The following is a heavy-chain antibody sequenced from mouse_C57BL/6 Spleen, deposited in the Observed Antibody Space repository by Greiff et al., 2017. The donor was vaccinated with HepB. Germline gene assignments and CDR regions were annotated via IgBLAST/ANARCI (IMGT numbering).Heavy chain of an antibody. D-gene: IGHD1-1*01. Sequence: EVQLQQSGPELVKPGASVKISCKASGYTFTDYYMNWVKQSHGKSLEWIGDINPNNGGTSYNQKFKGKATLTVDKSSSTAYMELRSLTSEDSAVYYCASPFITTVVADWYFDVWGTGTTVTVSS. J-gene: IGHJ1*03. CDR1: GYTFTDYY. V-gene: IGHV1-26*01. CDR3: ASPFITTVVADWYFDV. CDR2: INPNNGGT.